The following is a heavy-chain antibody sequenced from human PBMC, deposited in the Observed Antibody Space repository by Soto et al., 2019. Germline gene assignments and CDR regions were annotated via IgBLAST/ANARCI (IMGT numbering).Heavy chain of an antibody. Sequence: VSPVKGSCKGSGNTFTYVYLQWVRQAPGQALEWMGWITPFNGNTKYAQKFQDRVTFTGDTSLNTAYMELSSLRSDDTAMFYCASGPYDASGYFGYWGQRTLVTVYS. J-gene: IGHJ4*02. CDR3: ASGPYDASGYFGY. CDR2: ITPFNGNT. V-gene: IGHV1-45*02. CDR1: GNTFTYVY. D-gene: IGHD3-22*01.